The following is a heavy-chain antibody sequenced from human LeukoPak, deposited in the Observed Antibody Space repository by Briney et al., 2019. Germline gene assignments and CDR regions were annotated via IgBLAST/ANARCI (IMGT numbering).Heavy chain of an antibody. J-gene: IGHJ5*02. CDR3: ARVATGSYDWFDP. D-gene: IGHD3-10*01. CDR1: GFLFSGHY. CDR2: INSDGSST. Sequence: GGSLRLSCVGSGFLFSGHYMNWVRQAPGKGLVWVSRINSDGSSTSYADSVKGRFTISRDNPKNTLYLQMNSLRAEDTAVYFCARVATGSYDWFDPWGQGTLVTVSS. V-gene: IGHV3-74*01.